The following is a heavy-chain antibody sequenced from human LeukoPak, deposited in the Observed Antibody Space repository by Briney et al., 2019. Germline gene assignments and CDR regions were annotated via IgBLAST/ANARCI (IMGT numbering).Heavy chain of an antibody. J-gene: IGHJ3*02. CDR1: GYTFTSYD. CDR2: MNPNSGNT. CDR3: ARVGYGYSYGRNDAFDI. V-gene: IGHV1-8*01. D-gene: IGHD5-18*01. Sequence: ASVKVSCKASGYTFTSYDINWVRQATGQGLEWRGLMNPNSGNTGYAQKFQGRVTMTRNTSISTAYMELSSLRSEDTAVYYCARVGYGYSYGRNDAFDIWGQGTMVTVSS.